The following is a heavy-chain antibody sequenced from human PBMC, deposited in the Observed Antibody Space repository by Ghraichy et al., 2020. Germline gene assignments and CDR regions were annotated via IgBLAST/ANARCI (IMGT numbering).Heavy chain of an antibody. CDR1: GFSFSSYS. CDR3: ARYLGSGTSTRYSYYYMDV. V-gene: IGHV3-21*01. D-gene: IGHD3-10*01. Sequence: GGSLRLSCAASGFSFSSYSINWVRRAAGRGLEWVSSIRSDSSDRYYTDSVKGRFTISRDNAKNSLYLQMNSLRAEDTAVYYCARYLGSGTSTRYSYYYMDVWGKGTTVTVSS. J-gene: IGHJ6*03. CDR2: IRSDSSDR.